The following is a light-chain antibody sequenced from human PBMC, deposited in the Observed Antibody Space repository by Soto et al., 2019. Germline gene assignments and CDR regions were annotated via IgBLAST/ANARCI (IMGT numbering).Light chain of an antibody. V-gene: IGLV2-14*01. J-gene: IGLJ1*01. CDR3: SSYTSSSPYV. CDR1: SSDVGGYNY. Sequence: QSALTQPASVSGSPGQSITISCTGTSSDVGGYNYVSWYQQHPGKAPKLMIYDVSNRPSGVSNRFSGSKSGNTASLTSSGLQAEDEAEYYCSSYTSSSPYVFGAGTKLTVL. CDR2: DVS.